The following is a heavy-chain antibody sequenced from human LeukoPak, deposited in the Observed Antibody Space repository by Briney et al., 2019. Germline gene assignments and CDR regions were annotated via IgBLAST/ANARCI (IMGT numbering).Heavy chain of an antibody. CDR2: FDPEDGET. CDR1: GYTLTELS. V-gene: IGHV1-24*01. J-gene: IGHJ4*02. D-gene: IGHD6-19*01. CDR3: AGVLQLIAVADTWPRPIDY. Sequence: ASVKVSCKVSGYTLTELSMHWVRQAPGKGLEWVGGFDPEDGETIYAQKFQGRVTMTEDTSTDTAYMELSSLRSEDTAVYYCAGVLQLIAVADTWPRPIDYWGQGTLVTVSS.